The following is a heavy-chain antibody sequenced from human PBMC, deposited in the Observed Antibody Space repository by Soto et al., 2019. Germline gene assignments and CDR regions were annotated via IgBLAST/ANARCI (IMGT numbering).Heavy chain of an antibody. J-gene: IGHJ3*02. CDR2: IDPSDSYT. V-gene: IGHV5-10-1*01. CDR3: ASLGWWFGELSHDAFDI. Sequence: PGESLKISCKGSGYSFTSYWISWVRQMPGKGLEWMGRIDPSDSYTNYSPSFQGHVTISADKSISTAYLQWSSLKASDTAMYYCASLGWWFGELSHDAFDIWGQGTMVT. CDR1: GYSFTSYW. D-gene: IGHD3-10*01.